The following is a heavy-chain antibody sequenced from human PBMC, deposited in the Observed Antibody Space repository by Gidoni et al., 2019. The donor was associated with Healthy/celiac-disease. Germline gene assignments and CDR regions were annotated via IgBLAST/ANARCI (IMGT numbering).Heavy chain of an antibody. CDR1: VGSISSYY. V-gene: IGHV4-59*01. CDR2: IYYSGST. Sequence: VQLQESVPGLVNPSETLSLTCPDSVGSISSYYWSWIRQPPGKGLEWIGYIYYSGSTNYNPSLKSRVTISVDTSKNQFSLKLSSGTAADTAGYYCARDGGYYIGFDPWGQGTLVTVSS. J-gene: IGHJ5*02. D-gene: IGHD3-3*01. CDR3: ARDGGYYIGFDP.